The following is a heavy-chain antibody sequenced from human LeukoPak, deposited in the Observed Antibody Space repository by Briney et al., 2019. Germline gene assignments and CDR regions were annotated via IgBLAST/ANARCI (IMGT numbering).Heavy chain of an antibody. CDR1: GYTFTSYG. CDR2: ISVYNGNT. D-gene: IGHD6-19*01. CDR3: ARDQWLADY. V-gene: IGHV1-18*01. J-gene: IGHJ4*02. Sequence: ASVKVSCKASGYTFTSYGISWVRQAPGQGLEWMGWISVYNGNTNYAQKFQGRATLTTDTSTSTAYMELRSLRSDDTAVYYCARDQWLADYWGQGTLVTVSS.